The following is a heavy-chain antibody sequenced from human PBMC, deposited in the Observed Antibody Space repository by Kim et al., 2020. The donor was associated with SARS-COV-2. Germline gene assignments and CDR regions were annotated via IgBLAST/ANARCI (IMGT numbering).Heavy chain of an antibody. J-gene: IGHJ6*02. D-gene: IGHD1-1*01. V-gene: IGHV3-74*01. Sequence: GGSLRLSCAASGSTFSTYWMHWVRLPPGKGLVWVSRINSDETTTIYADSVKGRFTISRDKAKHTLYPQLNSLSAEDKAVYYCARGNNYGMDVWGQGTTDT. CDR1: GSTFSTYW. CDR3: ARGNNYGMDV. CDR2: INSDETTT.